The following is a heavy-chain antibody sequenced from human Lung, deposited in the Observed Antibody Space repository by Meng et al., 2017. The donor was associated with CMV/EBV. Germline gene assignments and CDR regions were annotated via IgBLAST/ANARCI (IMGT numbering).Heavy chain of an antibody. CDR2: IKSKTDGGTV. Sequence: GESLKISCVASGFNFNYAWMTWVRQTPGKGLEWVGSIKSKTDGGTVIYGAPVKSRFTESRDDSKKMLLLDMDTVKDEDTGDYYSVKEGIEHELLGWGQGTLVTVSS. V-gene: IGHV3-15*01. D-gene: IGHD2-15*01. CDR3: VKEGIEHELLG. CDR1: GFNFNYAW. J-gene: IGHJ4*02.